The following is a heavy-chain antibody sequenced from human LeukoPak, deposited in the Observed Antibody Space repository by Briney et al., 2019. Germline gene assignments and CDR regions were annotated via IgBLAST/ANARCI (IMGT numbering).Heavy chain of an antibody. Sequence: PSETLSLTCTLSGGSISRGDYYWNWIRQPAGKGLEWIGRIYTSGSTNYNPSLKSRVTMSVDTSKNQFSLKLSSVTAADTAVYYCARVGSSRSYYPFDYWGQGTLVTVSS. V-gene: IGHV4-61*02. J-gene: IGHJ4*02. CDR2: IYTSGST. CDR3: ARVGSSRSYYPFDY. CDR1: GGSISRGDYY. D-gene: IGHD3-10*01.